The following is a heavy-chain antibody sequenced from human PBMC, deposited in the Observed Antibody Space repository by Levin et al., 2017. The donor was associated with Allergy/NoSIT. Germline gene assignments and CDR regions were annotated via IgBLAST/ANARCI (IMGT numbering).Heavy chain of an antibody. V-gene: IGHV2-5*02. CDR2: IYWDDDK. J-gene: IGHJ5*02. D-gene: IGHD3/OR15-3a*01. CDR1: GFSLSTSGAA. Sequence: SGPTLVKPTETLTLTCSFSGFSLSTSGAAVGWIRQPPGKALEWLGLIYWDDDKRYSPSLKNRLSITKDTSRNQVDLTLTNMEPADTATYLCAHRAIMAIFGLVIETSIWFDVWGQGILVNVPS. CDR3: AHRAIMAIFGLVIETSIWFDV.